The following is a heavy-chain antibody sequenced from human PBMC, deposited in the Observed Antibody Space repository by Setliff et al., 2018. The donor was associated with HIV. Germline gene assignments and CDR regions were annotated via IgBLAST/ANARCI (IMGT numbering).Heavy chain of an antibody. CDR1: GYSITSGYY. CDR2: IHHSGST. J-gene: IGHJ5*02. D-gene: IGHD3-3*01. V-gene: IGHV4-38-2*02. Sequence: PSETLSLTCTVSGYSITSGYYWGWIRQPPGKGLEWIGSIHHSGSTYYNPSLKSRVIISVDTSKNEVSLKVSSVTAADTAVYYCAREREAWSAYDSWGQGTLVTVSS. CDR3: AREREAWSAYDS.